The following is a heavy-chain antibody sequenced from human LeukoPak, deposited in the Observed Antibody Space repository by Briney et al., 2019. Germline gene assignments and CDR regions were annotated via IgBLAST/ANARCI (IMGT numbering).Heavy chain of an antibody. CDR1: GYTLTGYY. V-gene: IGHV1-2*02. J-gene: IGHJ1*01. CDR2: INPNSGGT. Sequence: EASVKVSCKASGYTLTGYYMHWVRQAPGQGLEWMGWINPNSGGTNYAQKFQGRVTMTRDTSISTAYMELSRLRSDDTAVYYCARDGVGYYDSSGYYYFQHWGQGTLVTVSS. CDR3: ARDGVGYYDSSGYYYFQH. D-gene: IGHD3-22*01.